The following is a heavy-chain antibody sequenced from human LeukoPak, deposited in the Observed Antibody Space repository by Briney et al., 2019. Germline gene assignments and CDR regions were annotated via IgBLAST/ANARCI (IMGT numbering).Heavy chain of an antibody. CDR2: FDPEDGET. Sequence: ASVKVSCQVSGYTLTELSMHWVRQAPGKGLEWMGGFDPEDGETIYAQKFQGRVTMTEDTSTDTAYMELSSLRSEDTAVYYCATLKDTSGYYSYWGQGTLVTVSS. CDR1: GYTLTELS. V-gene: IGHV1-24*01. CDR3: ATLKDTSGYYSY. D-gene: IGHD3-22*01. J-gene: IGHJ4*02.